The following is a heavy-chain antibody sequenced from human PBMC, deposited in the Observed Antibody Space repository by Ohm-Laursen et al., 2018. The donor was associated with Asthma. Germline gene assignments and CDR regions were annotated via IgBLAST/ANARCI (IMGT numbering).Heavy chain of an antibody. CDR2: INSVFGTS. CDR3: ARKAGSCITSNCYSLDF. V-gene: IGHV1-69*13. Sequence: SVKVSCKSLGGTLGTSVIGWVRQAPGQGLEWLGGINSVFGTSTYAQKFHDRFTITADESTSTVYMTLSSLTSEDTAVYYCARKAGSCITSNCYSLDFWGQGTLVTVS. CDR1: GGTLGTSV. J-gene: IGHJ4*02. D-gene: IGHD2-15*01.